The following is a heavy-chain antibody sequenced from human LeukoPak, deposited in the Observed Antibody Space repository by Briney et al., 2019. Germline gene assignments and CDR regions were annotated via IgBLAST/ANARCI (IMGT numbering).Heavy chain of an antibody. CDR2: ISAYNGNT. V-gene: IGHV1-18*01. CDR1: GYTFTSYD. J-gene: IGHJ3*02. D-gene: IGHD3-3*01. Sequence: GASVKVSCKASGYTFTSYDINWVRQAPGQGHEWMGWISAYNGNTNYAQKLQGRVTMTTDTSTSTAYMELRSLTSDDTAVYYCARLRFLEATYAFDIWGQGTMVTVSS. CDR3: ARLRFLEATYAFDI.